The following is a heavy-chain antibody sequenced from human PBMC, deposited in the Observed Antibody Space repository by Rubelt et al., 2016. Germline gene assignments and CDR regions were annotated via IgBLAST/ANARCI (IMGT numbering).Heavy chain of an antibody. CDR2: IWYDGGYK. CDR1: GFTFRTYG. V-gene: IGHV3-33*01. D-gene: IGHD5-12*01. CDR3: ARPSVAKTLTPGL. Sequence: GGGVVQPGRSLRLSCAASGFTFRTYGMHWIRQAPGKGLEWVAVIWYDGGYKYNADSVQGRFTISRDNAKNSLFLQMNSLRADDTAVYYCARPSVAKTLTPGLWGQGTLVTVSS. J-gene: IGHJ4*02.